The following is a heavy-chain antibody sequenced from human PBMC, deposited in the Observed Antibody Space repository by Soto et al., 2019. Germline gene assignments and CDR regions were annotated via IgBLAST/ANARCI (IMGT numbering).Heavy chain of an antibody. D-gene: IGHD1-7*01. CDR1: GYTFTSYD. CDR3: ALLGIHPRNYPSNDY. V-gene: IGHV1-8*01. J-gene: IGHJ4*02. CDR2: MNPNSGNT. Sequence: ASVKVSCKASGYTFTSYDINWVRQATGQGLEWMGWMNPNSGNTGYAQKFQGRVTMTRNTSISTAYMELSSLRSEDTAVYYCALLGIHPRNYPSNDYWGQGTLVTVSS.